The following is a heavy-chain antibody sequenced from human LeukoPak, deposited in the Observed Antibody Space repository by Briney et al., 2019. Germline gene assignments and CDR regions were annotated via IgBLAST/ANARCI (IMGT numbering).Heavy chain of an antibody. CDR3: AKGSGAGDYFDY. V-gene: IGHV3-23*01. CDR1: GFTFSSYA. J-gene: IGHJ4*02. Sequence: PGGSLRLSCAASGFTFSSYAMSWVRQAPGKGLEWVSAISGSGGSTYYADSVKGRFTISRDNSKNALYLQMNSLRAEDTAVYYCAKGSGAGDYFDYWGQGTLVTVSS. CDR2: ISGSGGST. D-gene: IGHD3-10*01.